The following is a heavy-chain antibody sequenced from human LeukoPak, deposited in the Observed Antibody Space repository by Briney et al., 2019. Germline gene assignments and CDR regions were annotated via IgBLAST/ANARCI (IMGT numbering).Heavy chain of an antibody. CDR2: ISGSGDNT. CDR3: AKDFVVVPGNVNYFDY. CDR1: GFTFGDYS. J-gene: IGHJ4*02. V-gene: IGHV3-23*01. Sequence: GGSLRLSCIGSGFTFGDYSMSWYRQAPGKGLEWVSAISGSGDNTYYADSVKGRFTVSRDNSKNTLYVQMKSLRAEDTAVYYCAKDFVVVPGNVNYFDYWGQGTLVTVSS. D-gene: IGHD2-21*02.